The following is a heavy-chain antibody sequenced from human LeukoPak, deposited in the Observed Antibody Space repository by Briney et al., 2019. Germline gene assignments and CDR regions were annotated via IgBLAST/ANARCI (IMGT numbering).Heavy chain of an antibody. Sequence: GGSLRLSCAASGFTVSSNYVSWVRQAPGKRLEWVSVIYSGGSTYYADSVKGRFTISRDNSKNTLYLQMNSLRAEDTAVYYCARGDGYNGPLDYWGQGTLVTVSS. D-gene: IGHD5-24*01. V-gene: IGHV3-53*01. CDR1: GFTVSSNY. CDR3: ARGDGYNGPLDY. CDR2: IYSGGST. J-gene: IGHJ4*02.